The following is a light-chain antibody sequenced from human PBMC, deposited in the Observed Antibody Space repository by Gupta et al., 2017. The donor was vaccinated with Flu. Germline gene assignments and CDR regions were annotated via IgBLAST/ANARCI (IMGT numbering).Light chain of an antibody. CDR3: QQHNNWLT. V-gene: IGKV3-11*01. CDR2: DAS. J-gene: IGKJ4*01. CDR1: QSVSSS. Sequence: SPATLSLSPGERATLSCRASQSVSSSLAWYQQKPGQAPRLLIYDASNRATGIPARFSGSGSGTDFTLTISSLEPEDFAVYYCQQHNNWLTFGGGTKVEIK.